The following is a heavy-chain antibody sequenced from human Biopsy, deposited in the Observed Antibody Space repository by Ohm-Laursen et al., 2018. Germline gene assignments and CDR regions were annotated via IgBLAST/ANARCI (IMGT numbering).Heavy chain of an antibody. CDR3: AADINVWNVNY. CDR2: FAPENGKT. D-gene: IGHD1-1*01. V-gene: IGHV1-24*01. J-gene: IGHJ4*02. CDR1: GYAVTEFS. Sequence: SVKASCQVSGYAVTEFSTHWVRQAPGKGLEWMGGFAPENGKTIYAQKFQGRVTMTEDTSTDTAYMELSSLRSEDTAVYYCAADINVWNVNYWGQGTQVTVSS.